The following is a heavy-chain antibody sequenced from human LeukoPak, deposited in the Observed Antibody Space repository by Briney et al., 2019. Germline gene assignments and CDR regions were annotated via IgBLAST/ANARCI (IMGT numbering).Heavy chain of an antibody. J-gene: IGHJ3*02. Sequence: PSETLSLTCAMHSESSGGDDWTWIRQPPGKGLEWIGEVSPGGSTRYNPSLKSRVTLSVDTSKSQFSLKLSSVTAADTAVYYCLTGLVGGHDAFDIWGQGTMVTVSS. V-gene: IGHV4-34*03. CDR3: LTGLVGGHDAFDI. CDR2: VSPGGST. CDR1: SESSGGDD. D-gene: IGHD7-27*01.